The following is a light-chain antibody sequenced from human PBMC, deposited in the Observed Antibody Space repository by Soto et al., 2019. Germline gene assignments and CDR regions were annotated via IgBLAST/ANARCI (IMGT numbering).Light chain of an antibody. Sequence: QSALTQPASVSGSPGQSITISCTGTSSDVGGYNYFPWYQQHPGKAPKLIIYDASNRPSGVSNRFAGSKSGNTASLTISGLQAEDEADYYCSSYTSSSTPVVFGGGTKLTVL. CDR3: SSYTSSSTPVV. CDR1: SSDVGGYNY. J-gene: IGLJ2*01. CDR2: DAS. V-gene: IGLV2-14*01.